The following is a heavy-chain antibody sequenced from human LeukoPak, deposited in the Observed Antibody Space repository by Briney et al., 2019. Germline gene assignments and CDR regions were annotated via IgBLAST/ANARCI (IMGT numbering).Heavy chain of an antibody. CDR1: GGSISSYY. CDR3: ARRFGVSLDY. D-gene: IGHD3-10*01. J-gene: IGHJ4*02. V-gene: IGHV4-59*01. CDR2: IYHSGST. Sequence: PSETLSLTCTVSGGSISSYYWSWIRQPPGKGLEWIGYIYHSGSTNYNPSLKSRVTISVDTSKNQFSLKLSSVTAADTAVYYCARRFGVSLDYWGQGTLVTVSS.